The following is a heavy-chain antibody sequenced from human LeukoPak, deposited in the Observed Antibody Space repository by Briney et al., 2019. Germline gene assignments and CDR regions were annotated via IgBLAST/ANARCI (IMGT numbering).Heavy chain of an antibody. CDR3: ARLPYSSARITYWFFDL. V-gene: IGHV4-59*01. J-gene: IGHJ2*01. CDR1: GGSMNSYH. D-gene: IGHD6-25*01. CDR2: ISYSGNT. Sequence: SETLSLTCTVSGGSMNSYHWSWIRQPPGKGLEWTGYISYSGNTNCNPSLRSRVTISVDTSKNQFSLRLRSVTAADAAVYYCARLPYSSARITYWFFDLWGRGTLVTVSS.